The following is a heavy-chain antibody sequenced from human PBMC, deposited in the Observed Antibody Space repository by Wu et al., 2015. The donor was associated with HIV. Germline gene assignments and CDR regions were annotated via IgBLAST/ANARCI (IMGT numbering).Heavy chain of an antibody. D-gene: IGHD2-15*01. V-gene: IGHV1-2*02. J-gene: IGHJ5*02. CDR2: INPNSGGT. CDR1: GYTFTGYY. Sequence: QVQLVQSGAEVKKPGASVKVSCKASGYTFTGYYMHWVRQAPGQGLEWMGWINPNSGGTNYAQKFQGRVTMTRDTSISTVYMELSRLRSDDTAVYYCARDVAETPPTTEYCSGGSCYSGGVVPTPWGRGNPGHRLL. CDR3: ARDVAETPPTTEYCSGGSCYSGGVVPTP.